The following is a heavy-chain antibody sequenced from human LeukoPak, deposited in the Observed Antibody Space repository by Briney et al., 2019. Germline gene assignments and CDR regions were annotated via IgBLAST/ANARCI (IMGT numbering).Heavy chain of an antibody. CDR2: MNPNSGNT. CDR1: GYTFTSYD. V-gene: IGHV1-8*01. CDR3: ARGAYSYGYVNWFDP. J-gene: IGHJ5*02. D-gene: IGHD5-18*01. Sequence: ASVKVSCKASGYTFTSYDINWVRQATGQGLEWMGWMNPNSGNTGYAQKFQGRVTMTRNTSISTAYMELSSLRSEDTAVYYCARGAYSYGYVNWFDPWGQGTLVTVSS.